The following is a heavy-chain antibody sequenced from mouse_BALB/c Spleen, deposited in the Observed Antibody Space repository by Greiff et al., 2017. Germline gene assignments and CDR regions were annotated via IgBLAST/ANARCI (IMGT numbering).Heavy chain of an antibody. CDR3: ARVIYYDYDGIAY. V-gene: IGHV3-6*01. D-gene: IGHD2-4*01. CDR2: ISYDGSN. Sequence: EVQLVESGPGLVKPSQSLSLTCSVTGYSITSGYYWNWIRQFPGNKLEWMGYISYDGSNNYNPSLKNRISITRYTSKNQYYLQLNSVTTEDTATYYCARVIYYDYDGIAYWGQGTLVTVAA. CDR1: GYSITSGYY. J-gene: IGHJ3*01.